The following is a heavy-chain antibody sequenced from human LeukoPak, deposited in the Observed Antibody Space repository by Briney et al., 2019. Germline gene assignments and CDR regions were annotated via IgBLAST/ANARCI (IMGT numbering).Heavy chain of an antibody. D-gene: IGHD2-2*01. V-gene: IGHV3-21*01. CDR2: ISSSSSYI. CDR1: GFTFSSYS. Sequence: GGSLRLSCAASGFTFSSYSMTWVRQAPGKGLEWVSSISSSSSYIYYADSMKGRFTISRDNAKNSLYLQMNSLRAEDTAVYYCAREATVNIVVVPAPNWFDPWGQGTLVTVSS. CDR3: AREATVNIVVVPAPNWFDP. J-gene: IGHJ5*02.